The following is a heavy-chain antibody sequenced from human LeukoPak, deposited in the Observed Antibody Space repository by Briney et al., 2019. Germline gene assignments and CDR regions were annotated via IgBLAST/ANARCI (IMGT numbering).Heavy chain of an antibody. CDR1: GFTFSSYW. CDR2: ISGSGGST. J-gene: IGHJ4*02. CDR3: AKGYYDYVWGSYYFDY. D-gene: IGHD3-16*01. V-gene: IGHV3-23*01. Sequence: PGGSLRLSCAASGFTFSSYWMHWVRQVPGKGLEWVSAISGSGGSTYYADSVKGRFTISRDNSRDTLYLQMNSLRAEDTAVYYCAKGYYDYVWGSYYFDYWGQGTLVTVSS.